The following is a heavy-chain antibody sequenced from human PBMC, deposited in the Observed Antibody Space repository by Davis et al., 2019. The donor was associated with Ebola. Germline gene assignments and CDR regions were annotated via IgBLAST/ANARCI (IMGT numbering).Heavy chain of an antibody. CDR3: ARGGDWTLDY. CDR1: GGSFSGYY. J-gene: IGHJ4*02. D-gene: IGHD2-21*01. V-gene: IGHV4-34*01. Sequence: SQTLSLTCAVYGGSFSGYYWSWIRQPPGKGLEWIGEINHSGSTNYNPSLKSRVTISVDTSKNQFSLKLSSVTAADTAVYYCARGGDWTLDYWGQRTLATVSS. CDR2: INHSGST.